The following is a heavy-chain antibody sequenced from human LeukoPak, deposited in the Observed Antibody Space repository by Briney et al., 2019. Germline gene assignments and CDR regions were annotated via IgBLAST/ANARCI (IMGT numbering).Heavy chain of an antibody. Sequence: GGSLRLSCAASGFTFSSYSMNWVRQAPGKGLEWVSSISSSSSYIYYADSVKGRFTISRDNAKSSLYLQMNSLRAEDTAVYYCARATSYYDSSGYYYLLGKAFDIWGQGTMVTVSS. CDR1: GFTFSSYS. D-gene: IGHD3-22*01. V-gene: IGHV3-21*01. CDR3: ARATSYYDSSGYYYLLGKAFDI. CDR2: ISSSSSYI. J-gene: IGHJ3*02.